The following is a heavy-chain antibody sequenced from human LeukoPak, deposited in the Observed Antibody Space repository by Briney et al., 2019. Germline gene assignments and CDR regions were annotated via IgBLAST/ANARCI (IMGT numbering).Heavy chain of an antibody. D-gene: IGHD3-10*01. J-gene: IGHJ6*03. Sequence: SETLSLTCTVSGGSIRSNYWSWIRQPPGKGLEWIGYTYYSGSTNYNPSLKSRVRISVDTSKNQFSLKLSSVTAADTAVYYCARTYYGSGSLYYYYYYMDVWGKGTTVTVSS. CDR1: GGSIRSNY. CDR3: ARTYYGSGSLYYYYYYMDV. V-gene: IGHV4-59*01. CDR2: TYYSGST.